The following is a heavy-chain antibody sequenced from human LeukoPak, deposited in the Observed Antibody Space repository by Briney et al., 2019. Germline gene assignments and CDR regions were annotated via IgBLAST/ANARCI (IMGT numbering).Heavy chain of an antibody. CDR1: GYSFTGYY. D-gene: IGHD6-25*01. J-gene: IGHJ3*02. CDR2: INPNSGGT. Sequence: ASVKVSCKASGYSFTGYYMHWVRQTPGQGLEWMGWINPNSGGTNYAQKFQGRVTMTRDTSISTAYMELSRLRSDNTAVYYCAGRVGGARRDAFDIWGQGTMVTVSS. V-gene: IGHV1-2*02. CDR3: AGRVGGARRDAFDI.